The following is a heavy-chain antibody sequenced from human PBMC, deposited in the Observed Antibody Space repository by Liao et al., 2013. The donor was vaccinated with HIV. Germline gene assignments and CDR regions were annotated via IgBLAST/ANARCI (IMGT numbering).Heavy chain of an antibody. Sequence: QLQLQESGPGLVKPSETLSLTCTVSGGSISSSSYYWGWIRQPPGKGLEWIGSIYYSGTTYYNPSLKSRVTISVDTSKNQFSLKLSSVTAADTAIYYCARVRLGVTYGGNWFDPWGQGTLVTVSS. CDR1: GGSISSSSYY. CDR2: IYYSGTT. J-gene: IGHJ5*02. CDR3: ARVRLGVTYGGNWFDP. V-gene: IGHV4-39*07. D-gene: IGHD6-19*01.